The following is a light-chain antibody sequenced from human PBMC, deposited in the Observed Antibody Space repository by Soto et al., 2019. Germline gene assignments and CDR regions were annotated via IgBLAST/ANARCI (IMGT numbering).Light chain of an antibody. J-gene: IGLJ1*01. CDR3: QSYDTRLSAYG. CDR1: SSNIGGGYD. Sequence: QSVLTQPPSVSGAPGHRVTISCTGSSSNIGGGYDVHWYQQLPGTAPKLLIYGNSNRPSGVPDRFSGSKSGTSASLAITGLQAEDEAVYYCQSYDTRLSAYGLGTGTKVTVL. V-gene: IGLV1-40*01. CDR2: GNS.